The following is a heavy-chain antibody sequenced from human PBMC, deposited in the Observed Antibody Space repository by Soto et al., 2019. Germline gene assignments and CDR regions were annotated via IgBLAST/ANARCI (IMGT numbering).Heavy chain of an antibody. CDR1: GFTFSSYA. J-gene: IGHJ4*02. CDR2: ISGSGGST. CDR3: AKDRARHLRFGELSAFVYFDY. Sequence: GGSLTLSCAASGFTFSSYAMSWVRLAPGKGLEWVSAISGSGGSTYYADSVKGRFTISRDNSKNTLYLQMNSLRAEDTAVYYCAKDRARHLRFGELSAFVYFDYWGQGTLVTVSS. V-gene: IGHV3-23*01. D-gene: IGHD3-10*01.